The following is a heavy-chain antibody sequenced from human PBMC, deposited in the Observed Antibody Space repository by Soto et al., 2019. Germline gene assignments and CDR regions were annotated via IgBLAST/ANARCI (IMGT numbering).Heavy chain of an antibody. CDR2: INPAGGRT. V-gene: IGHV1-46*01. CDR3: ARGGGDVVVLEEVTEGGAAVGDT. J-gene: IGHJ1*01. Sequence: ASVKVSCKASGYMLGAFYMHWVRQAPGQGLEWMGIINPAGGRTNYAQKFQGRVIMTSGTSTSRVDMELTSLQSDDTAMYYCARGGGDVVVLEEVTEGGAAVGDTWG. D-gene: IGHD1-1*01. CDR1: GYMLGAFY.